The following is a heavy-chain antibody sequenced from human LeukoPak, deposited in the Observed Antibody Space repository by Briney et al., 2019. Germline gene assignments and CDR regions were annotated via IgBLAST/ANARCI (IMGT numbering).Heavy chain of an antibody. CDR3: ARDSPGNWGRDY. D-gene: IGHD7-27*01. CDR2: ISDSSRHT. J-gene: IGHJ4*02. CDR1: GFTFSIYS. V-gene: IGHV3-21*05. Sequence: GGSLRLSCAASGFTFSIYSMNWVRQAPGKGLEWVSYISDSSRHTKYADSVKGRFTISRDNAKNSLYLQMNSLRAEDTAVYYCARDSPGNWGRDYWGQGTLVTVSS.